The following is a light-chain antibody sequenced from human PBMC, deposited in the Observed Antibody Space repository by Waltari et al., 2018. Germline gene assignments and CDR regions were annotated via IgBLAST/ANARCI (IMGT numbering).Light chain of an antibody. CDR1: SSDVGRYNY. CDR3: CSYGGSNNYV. CDR2: EVN. V-gene: IGLV2-8*01. J-gene: IGLJ1*01. Sequence: QSALNQPPSASGSPGQSVTISCPGTSSDVGRYNYVSWYQQHPGKAPKLMMYEVNKRPSGVPDRFSGSKSGDTATLTVSGLQAEDGADYYCCSYGGSNNYVFGTGTKVTIL.